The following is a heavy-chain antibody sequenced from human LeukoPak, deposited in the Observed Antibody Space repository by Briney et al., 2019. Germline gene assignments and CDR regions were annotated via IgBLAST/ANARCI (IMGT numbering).Heavy chain of an antibody. CDR1: GYTFTSYY. V-gene: IGHV1-46*01. CDR2: MNPSGGST. J-gene: IGHJ4*02. CDR3: ARKYSYGYDY. Sequence: ASVKVSCKASGYTFTSYYMHWVRQAPGQGLEWRGIMNPSGGSTSYAQKFQGRVTMTRDTSTRTVYMELSSLRSEDTAVYYCARKYSYGYDYWGQGTLVTVSS. D-gene: IGHD5-18*01.